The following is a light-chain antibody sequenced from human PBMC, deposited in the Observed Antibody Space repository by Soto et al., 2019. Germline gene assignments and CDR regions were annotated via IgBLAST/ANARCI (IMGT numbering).Light chain of an antibody. Sequence: EIVLTQSPGTLSLSPGERATLSCRTSQSVSSSYLAWYQQKPGQAPRLVIYGASSRATGIPDRFSGGGSGTDFTLTIGRLEPEDFAVFYCQHFGTSLWTFGQGTKVEIK. CDR2: GAS. J-gene: IGKJ1*01. CDR1: QSVSSSY. CDR3: QHFGTSLWT. V-gene: IGKV3-20*01.